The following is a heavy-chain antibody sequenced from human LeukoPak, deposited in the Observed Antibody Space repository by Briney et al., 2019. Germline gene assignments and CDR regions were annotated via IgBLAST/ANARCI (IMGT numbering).Heavy chain of an antibody. V-gene: IGHV4-4*07. J-gene: IGHJ5*02. CDR3: ARDGPYSSSWYPSYNWFDP. CDR2: IYTSGST. CDR1: GGSISSYY. D-gene: IGHD6-13*01. Sequence: PETLSLTCTVSGGSISSYYWSWIRQPAGKGLEWIGRIYTSGSTNYNPSLKSRVTMSVDTSKNQFSLKLSSVTAADTAVYYCARDGPYSSSWYPSYNWFDPWGQGTLVTVSS.